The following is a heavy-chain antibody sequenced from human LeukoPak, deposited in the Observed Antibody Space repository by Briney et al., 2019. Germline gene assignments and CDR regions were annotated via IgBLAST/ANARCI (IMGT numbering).Heavy chain of an antibody. D-gene: IGHD6-19*01. V-gene: IGHV3-9*01. CDR1: GFTFSSYW. CDR2: ISWNSGSI. J-gene: IGHJ4*02. CDR3: AKDNRRHYTSGPNPDSLH. Sequence: GGSLRLSCAASGFTFSSYWVHWVRQAPGKGLEWVSGISWNSGSIDYADSVKGRFTISRDNAKNSLYLQMNSLRVEDTAFYYCAKDNRRHYTSGPNPDSLHWGQGALVTVSS.